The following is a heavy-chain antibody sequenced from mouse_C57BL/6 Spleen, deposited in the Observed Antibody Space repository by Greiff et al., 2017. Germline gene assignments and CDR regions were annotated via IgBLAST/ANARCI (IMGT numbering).Heavy chain of an antibody. CDR1: GYTFTDYY. J-gene: IGHJ2*01. CDR2: INPYNGGT. D-gene: IGHD2-13*01. V-gene: IGHV1-19*01. CDR3: ARGGEGWYFAY. Sequence: VQLQQSGPVLVKPGASVKMSCKASGYTFTDYYMNWVKQSHGKSLEWIGVINPYNGGTSYNKKFKGKATLTVDKASNTAYMDLNSLTSEDSAVYYFARGGEGWYFAYWGQGTTRTVSS.